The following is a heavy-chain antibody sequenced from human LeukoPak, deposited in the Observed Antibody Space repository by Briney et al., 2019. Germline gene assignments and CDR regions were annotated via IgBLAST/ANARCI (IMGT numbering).Heavy chain of an antibody. CDR2: IYSGGST. V-gene: IGHV3-53*01. CDR1: GFTVSSNY. CDR3: AGHWYYYDSSGSLEY. J-gene: IGHJ4*02. D-gene: IGHD3-22*01. Sequence: PGGSLRLSCAASGFTVSSNYMSWVRQAPGKGLEWVSVIYSGGSTYYADSVKGRFTISRDNSKNTLYLRMNSLRAEDTAVYYCAGHWYYYDSSGSLEYWGQGTLVTVSS.